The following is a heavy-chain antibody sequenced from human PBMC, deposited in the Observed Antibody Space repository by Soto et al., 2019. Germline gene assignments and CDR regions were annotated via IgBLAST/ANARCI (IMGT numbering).Heavy chain of an antibody. CDR3: ATAIGVVADNNWFDP. CDR2: INAGNGNT. J-gene: IGHJ5*02. CDR1: GYTFTSYA. Sequence: ASVKVSCKASGYTFTSYAMHWVRQAPGQRLEWMGWINAGNGNTNYSQKFQGRVTITKDTSTDTAYMELSSLRSEDTAVYYCATAIGVVADNNWFDPWGQGTLGTVSS. V-gene: IGHV1-3*01. D-gene: IGHD2-15*01.